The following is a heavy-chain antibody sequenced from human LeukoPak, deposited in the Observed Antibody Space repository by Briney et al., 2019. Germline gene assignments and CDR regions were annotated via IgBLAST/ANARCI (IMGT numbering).Heavy chain of an antibody. Sequence: PGGSLRLSCAASGFTFSNYWMTWVRQAPGTGLECVANIKQDGSERFYVDSVKGRFTISRDNAQNSLYLQMNSLRIEDTAVYYCVRDWGDSGDYWGQGTLVTVSS. D-gene: IGHD2-21*02. J-gene: IGHJ4*02. CDR3: VRDWGDSGDY. CDR1: GFTFSNYW. V-gene: IGHV3-7*01. CDR2: IKQDGSER.